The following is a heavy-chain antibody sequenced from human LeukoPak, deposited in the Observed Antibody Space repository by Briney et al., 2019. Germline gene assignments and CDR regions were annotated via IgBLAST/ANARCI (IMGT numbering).Heavy chain of an antibody. CDR3: ARGLGSSSFYYGMDV. CDR2: ISSRGSTI. Sequence: PGGSLRLSCAASGFTFSSYEMNWVRQAPGKGLEWVSYISSRGSTIYYADSVKGRFTISRDNAKNSLYLQMNSLGAEDTAVYHCARGLGSSSFYYGMDVWGQGTTVTVS. D-gene: IGHD6-6*01. V-gene: IGHV3-48*03. CDR1: GFTFSSYE. J-gene: IGHJ6*02.